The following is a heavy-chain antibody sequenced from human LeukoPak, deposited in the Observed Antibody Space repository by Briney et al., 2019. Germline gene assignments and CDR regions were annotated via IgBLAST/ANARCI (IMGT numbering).Heavy chain of an antibody. Sequence: GGSLRLSCAASGFTFSSYWMSWVRQAPGKGLEWVANIKQDGSEKYYVDSVKGRFTISRDNSKNTLYLQMNSLRAEDTAVYYCARAPTSYYYFDYWGQGTLVTVSS. CDR1: GFTFSSYW. J-gene: IGHJ4*02. CDR3: ARAPTSYYYFDY. V-gene: IGHV3-7*02. CDR2: IKQDGSEK. D-gene: IGHD1-26*01.